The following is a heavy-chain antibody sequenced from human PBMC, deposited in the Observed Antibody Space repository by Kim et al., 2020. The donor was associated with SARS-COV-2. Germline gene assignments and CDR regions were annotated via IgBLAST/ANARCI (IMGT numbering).Heavy chain of an antibody. V-gene: IGHV3-48*03. D-gene: IGHD2-15*01. J-gene: IGHJ4*02. Sequence: GGSLRLSCAASGFTFRSYEMNWVRKAPGKGLEWVSYISSSGSTIYYADSVKGRFTISRDNAKNSLYLQMNSLRAEDTAVYYCARDQISVDFDYWGQGTLVTVSS. CDR1: GFTFRSYE. CDR3: ARDQISVDFDY. CDR2: ISSSGSTI.